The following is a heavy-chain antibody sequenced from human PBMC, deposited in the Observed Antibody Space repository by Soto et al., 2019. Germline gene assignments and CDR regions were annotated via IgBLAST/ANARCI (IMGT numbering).Heavy chain of an antibody. V-gene: IGHV3-23*01. D-gene: IGHD3-16*01. CDR2: ISGIGRTT. CDR3: AKDLVARPSGGDDYYGMGV. Sequence: EVQLLESGGGLVQRGGSLRLSCAASGFTFSNYAMTWVRQAPGKGLEWVSAISGIGRTTYYADSVKGRFTISRDNSKNTLYLQMNSLRAGDTAVYYCAKDLVARPSGGDDYYGMGVWCQGTAVTVSS. J-gene: IGHJ6*02. CDR1: GFTFSNYA.